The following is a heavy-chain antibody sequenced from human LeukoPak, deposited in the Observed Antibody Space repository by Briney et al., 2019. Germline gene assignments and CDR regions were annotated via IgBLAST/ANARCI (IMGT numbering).Heavy chain of an antibody. V-gene: IGHV5-51*01. D-gene: IGHD1-7*01. CDR3: ARHAGKLRVRWGGQDY. CDR2: IYPGDSDT. CDR1: AYSFSTYW. Sequence: GESLKISCKGSAYSFSTYWIAWVRQMPGKGLEWMGIIYPGDSDTRYSPSFQGQVTISADKSISTAYLQWTSLKASDTAIYYCARHAGKLRVRWGGQDYWGQGTLVTVSS. J-gene: IGHJ4*02.